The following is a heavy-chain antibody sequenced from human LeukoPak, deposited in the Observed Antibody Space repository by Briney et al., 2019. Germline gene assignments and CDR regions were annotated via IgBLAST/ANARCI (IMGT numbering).Heavy chain of an antibody. CDR2: ISSSGSTI. V-gene: IGHV3-48*03. Sequence: GSLRLSCAASGFTFSSYEMNWVRPAPGKGLGLVSYISSSGSTIYYADSVKGRFTISRDNAKNSLYLQMNSLRAEDTAVYYCAELGITMIGGVWGKGTTVTISS. CDR1: GFTFSSYE. CDR3: AELGITMIGGV. J-gene: IGHJ6*04. D-gene: IGHD3-10*02.